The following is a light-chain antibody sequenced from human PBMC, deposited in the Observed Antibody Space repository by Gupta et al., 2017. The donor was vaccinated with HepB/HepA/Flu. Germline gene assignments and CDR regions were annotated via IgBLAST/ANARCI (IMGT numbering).Light chain of an antibody. J-gene: IGKJ5*01. Sequence: DIVMTQSPDPLAVSLGERATINCKSSQSVFYSSNNKNYLAWYQQKPGQPPKLLIYWASTRESGVPDRFSGSGSGTDFTLTISSLQAEDVAVYYCQQYYSTPTFGQGTRLEIK. CDR1: QSVFYSSNNKNY. CDR3: QQYYSTPT. CDR2: WAS. V-gene: IGKV4-1*01.